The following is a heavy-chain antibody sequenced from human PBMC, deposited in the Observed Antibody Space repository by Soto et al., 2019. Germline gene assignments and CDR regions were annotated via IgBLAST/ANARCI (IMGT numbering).Heavy chain of an antibody. Sequence: SETLSLTCTVSGGSISSSSYYWGWIRQPPGKGLEWIGSIYYSGSTYYNPSLKSRVTISVDTSKNQFSLKLSSVTAADTAVYYCAEGGYGGYYYYGMDVWGQGTTVTVSS. J-gene: IGHJ6*02. D-gene: IGHD5-12*01. CDR1: GGSISSSSYY. V-gene: IGHV4-39*01. CDR3: AEGGYGGYYYYGMDV. CDR2: IYYSGST.